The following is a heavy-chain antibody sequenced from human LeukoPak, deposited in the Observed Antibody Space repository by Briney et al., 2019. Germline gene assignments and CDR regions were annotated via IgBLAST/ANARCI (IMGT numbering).Heavy chain of an antibody. CDR3: ARADIHFTILHS. CDR2: IKQDGSLQ. Sequence: GGSRRFSCAASGFTFSTYWMTCVRQPPQKGLLWVANIKQDGSLQHYVDSVKGRFTISRDNAKNSLYLQMNSLRVDDTAVYYCARADIHFTILHSWGQGTLVTVSS. J-gene: IGHJ4*02. D-gene: IGHD3-3*01. CDR1: GFTFSTYW. V-gene: IGHV3-7*01.